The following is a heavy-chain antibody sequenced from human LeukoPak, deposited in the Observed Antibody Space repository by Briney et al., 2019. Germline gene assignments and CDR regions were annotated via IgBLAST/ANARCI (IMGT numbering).Heavy chain of an antibody. CDR1: EFSVGSNY. D-gene: IGHD6-13*01. Sequence: GGSLRLSCAASEFSVGSNYMTWVRQAPGKGLEWVSLIYSGGSTYYADSVKGRFTISRDNSKNTLYLQMHSLRAEDTAIYYCGKDRGIEVPGAEYWGQGTLVTVSS. J-gene: IGHJ4*02. V-gene: IGHV3-66*01. CDR2: IYSGGST. CDR3: GKDRGIEVPGAEY.